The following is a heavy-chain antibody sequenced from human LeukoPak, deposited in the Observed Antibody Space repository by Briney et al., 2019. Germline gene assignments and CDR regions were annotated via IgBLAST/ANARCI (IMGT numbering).Heavy chain of an antibody. J-gene: IGHJ4*02. CDR2: IIPILGIA. CDR3: AREWRGYSYGAG. Sequence: ASVKVSCKASGGTFSSYAISWVRQAPGQGLEWMGRIIPILGIANYAQKFQGRVTITADKSTSTAYMELSSLRSEDTAVYYCAREWRGYSYGAGWGQGTLVTVSS. V-gene: IGHV1-69*04. CDR1: GGTFSSYA. D-gene: IGHD5-18*01.